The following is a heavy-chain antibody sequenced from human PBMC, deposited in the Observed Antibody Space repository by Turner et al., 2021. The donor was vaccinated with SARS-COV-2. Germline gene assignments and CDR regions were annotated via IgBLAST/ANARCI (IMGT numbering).Heavy chain of an antibody. CDR2: IYYSGST. CDR3: ASYYYDSSGYHYAFDY. Sequence: VQLQESGPGLVKPSETLSLTCTVSGGSISSYYWSWIRQPPGKGLEWIGYIYYSGSTNYNPSLKSRVTISVDTSKNQFSLKLSSVTAADTAVYYCASYYYDSSGYHYAFDYWGQGTPVTVSS. CDR1: GGSISSYY. D-gene: IGHD3-22*01. J-gene: IGHJ4*02. V-gene: IGHV4-59*01.